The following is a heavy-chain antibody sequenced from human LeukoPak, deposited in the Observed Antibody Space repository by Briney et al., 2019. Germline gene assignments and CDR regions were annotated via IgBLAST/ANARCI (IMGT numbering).Heavy chain of an antibody. D-gene: IGHD2-2*01. Sequence: SVKVSCKASGGTFSSYAISWVRQAPGQGLEWMGRIIPIFGTANYAQKFQGRVTITTDESTSTAYMELSSLRSEDTAVYYCASQSRFPRYYYYYMDVWGKGTTVTVSS. CDR1: GGTFSSYA. J-gene: IGHJ6*03. CDR2: IIPIFGTA. CDR3: ASQSRFPRYYYYYMDV. V-gene: IGHV1-69*05.